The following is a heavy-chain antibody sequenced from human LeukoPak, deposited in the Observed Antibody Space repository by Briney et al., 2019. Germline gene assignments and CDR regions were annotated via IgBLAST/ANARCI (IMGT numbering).Heavy chain of an antibody. CDR1: GGSISSGSYY. CDR3: ARGRSDYGGGNFGY. V-gene: IGHV4-61*02. CDR2: IYTSGST. D-gene: IGHD4-17*01. Sequence: SETLSLTCTVSGGSISSGSYYWSWIRQPAGKGLEWIGRIYTSGSTNYNPSLKSRVTISVDTSKNQFSLKLSSVTAADTAVYYCARGRSDYGGGNFGYWGQGTLVTVSS. J-gene: IGHJ4*02.